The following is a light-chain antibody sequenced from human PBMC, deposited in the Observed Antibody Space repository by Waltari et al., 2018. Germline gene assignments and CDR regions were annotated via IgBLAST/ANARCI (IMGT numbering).Light chain of an antibody. J-gene: IGKJ1*01. V-gene: IGKV4-1*01. Sequence: DIVMTQSPDSLTVSLGERATVNCKSSQSVLSSSNNKNFLAWYQQKPGQPPKLLIYCAFTRGSGVPDRFSGSGSGTDFTLTISSLQAEDVAVYYCQQYYITPPTFGQGTKVEIK. CDR1: QSVLSSSNNKNF. CDR3: QQYYITPPT. CDR2: CAF.